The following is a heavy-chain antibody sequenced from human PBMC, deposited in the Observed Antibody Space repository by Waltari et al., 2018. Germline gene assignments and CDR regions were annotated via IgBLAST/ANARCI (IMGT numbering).Heavy chain of an antibody. CDR3: ARHREYSGYDPIMDFDY. CDR2: IYHSGST. J-gene: IGHJ4*02. CDR1: GYSISSGYY. V-gene: IGHV4-38-2*01. Sequence: QVQLQESGPGLVKPSETLSRTCDVSGYSISSGYYWGWIRQPAGKGLEWIGSIYHSGSTYYNPSLKSRVTISVDTSKNQFSLKLSSVTAADTAVYYCARHREYSGYDPIMDFDYWGQGTLVTVSS. D-gene: IGHD5-12*01.